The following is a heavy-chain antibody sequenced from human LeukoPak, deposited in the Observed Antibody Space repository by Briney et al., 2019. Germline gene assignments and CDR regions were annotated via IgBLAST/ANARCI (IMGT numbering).Heavy chain of an antibody. CDR2: FDPEDGET. CDR3: ATTGIAAAGLTDY. D-gene: IGHD6-13*01. V-gene: IGHV1-24*01. J-gene: IGHJ4*02. CDR1: GYILTELS. Sequence: ASVKVSCKVSGYILTELSMHWVRQSPGKGLEWMGGFDPEDGETIYAQKFQGRVTMTEDTSTDTAYMELSSLRSEDTAVYYCATTGIAAAGLTDYWGQGTLVTVSS.